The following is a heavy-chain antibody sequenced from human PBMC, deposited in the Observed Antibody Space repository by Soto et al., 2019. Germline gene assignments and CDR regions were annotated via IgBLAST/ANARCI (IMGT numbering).Heavy chain of an antibody. CDR3: ATKSCRGGSCYSWRFDN. D-gene: IGHD2-15*01. CDR2: ITPVFGRP. CDR1: GDSFSNFA. V-gene: IGHV1-69*01. Sequence: QVQLLQSGAEVREPGSSVKVSCKASGDSFSNFAISWVRQAPGQGLEWMGGITPVFGRPNYAQNFKGRVSITADESTGTAFMGLTSLRSEDTAVYYCATKSCRGGSCYSWRFDNWGQGTLITVSS. J-gene: IGHJ5*02.